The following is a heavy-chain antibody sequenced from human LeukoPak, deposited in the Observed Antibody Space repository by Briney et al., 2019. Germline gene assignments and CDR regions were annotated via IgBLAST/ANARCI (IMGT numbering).Heavy chain of an antibody. J-gene: IGHJ4*02. V-gene: IGHV1-2*02. CDR3: ARDPPTTVTTPADY. CDR2: INPNSGGT. Sequence: ASVKVSCKASGYTFTGYYMHWVRQAPGQGLEWMGWINPNSGGTNYAQKFQGRVTMTRDTSISTAYMELSRLRSDDTAVYYCARDPPTTVTTPADYWGQGTLVTVSS. D-gene: IGHD4-17*01. CDR1: GYTFTGYY.